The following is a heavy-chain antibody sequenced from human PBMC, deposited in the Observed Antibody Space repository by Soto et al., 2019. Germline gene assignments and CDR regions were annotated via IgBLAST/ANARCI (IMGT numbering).Heavy chain of an antibody. CDR1: GFTFSSYA. Sequence: QVQLVESGGGVVQPGRSLRLSCAASGFTFSSYAMHWVRQAPGKGLEWVAVISYDGSNKYYADSVKGRFTISRDNSKNTLYLQMNSLRAEDTAVYYCAREYTVTTYYYYGMDVWGQGTTVTVSS. CDR3: AREYTVTTYYYYGMDV. V-gene: IGHV3-30-3*01. D-gene: IGHD4-4*01. CDR2: ISYDGSNK. J-gene: IGHJ6*02.